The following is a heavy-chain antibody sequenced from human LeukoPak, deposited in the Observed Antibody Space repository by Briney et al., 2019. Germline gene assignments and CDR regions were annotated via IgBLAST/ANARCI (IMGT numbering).Heavy chain of an antibody. Sequence: ASVKVSCKASGYTFTSYGISWVRQAPGQGLEWMGWISAYNGNTNYAQKLQGRVTMTTDTSTSTAYMELRSLRSDDTAVYYCARTYYYDSSGYDYGAFDIWGQGTMVTVSS. CDR1: GYTFTSYG. V-gene: IGHV1-18*01. CDR3: ARTYYYDSSGYDYGAFDI. CDR2: ISAYNGNT. D-gene: IGHD3-22*01. J-gene: IGHJ3*02.